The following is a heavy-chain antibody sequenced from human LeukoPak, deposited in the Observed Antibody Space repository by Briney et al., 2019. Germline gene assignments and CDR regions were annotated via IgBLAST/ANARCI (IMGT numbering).Heavy chain of an antibody. V-gene: IGHV3-7*01. D-gene: IGHD3-22*01. CDR1: GFTFSNYW. CDR2: MKEDGSEI. CDR3: ARAYSSGPDY. Sequence: PGGSLRLSCAASGFTFSNYWMTWVRQAPGKGLEWVAYMKEDGSEIYYVDSVKGRFTISRDNAKNSLYLQMNSLRAEDTAVYYCARAYSSGPDYWGQGTLVTVSS. J-gene: IGHJ4*02.